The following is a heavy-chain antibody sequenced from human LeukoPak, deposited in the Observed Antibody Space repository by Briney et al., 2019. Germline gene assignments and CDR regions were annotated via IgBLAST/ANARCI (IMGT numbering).Heavy chain of an antibody. J-gene: IGHJ4*02. D-gene: IGHD6-13*01. CDR2: IWSDGSNK. V-gene: IGHV3-33*01. CDR1: GFTFSTYA. Sequence: GGSLRLSCAASGFTFSTYAMHWVRQAPGKGLEWVAAIWSDGSNKYYADSVKGRFTISRDNSKNTLYLQMNSLRAEDTAVYYCARDISQQLGPGFDYWGQGTLVTVSS. CDR3: ARDISQQLGPGFDY.